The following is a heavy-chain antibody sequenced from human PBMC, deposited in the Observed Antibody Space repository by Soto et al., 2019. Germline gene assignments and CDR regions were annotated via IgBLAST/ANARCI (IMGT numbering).Heavy chain of an antibody. V-gene: IGHV3-23*01. D-gene: IGHD3-22*01. J-gene: IGHJ4*02. CDR3: AKDYYDNRGPDY. Sequence: PVGSLRLSCAASGFTFSYYDMNWVRQAPGKGLEWVSAITGSGGRTYYADSVKGRFTISRDNSKNTLYLQMNSLRAEDTALYYCAKDYYDNRGPDYWGQGTLVTVSS. CDR2: ITGSGGRT. CDR1: GFTFSYYD.